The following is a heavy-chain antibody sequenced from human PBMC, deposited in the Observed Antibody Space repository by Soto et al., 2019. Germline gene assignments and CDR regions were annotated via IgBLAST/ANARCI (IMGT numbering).Heavy chain of an antibody. CDR2: IYYSGST. Sequence: PSETLSLTCTVSGGSISSGGYYWSWIRQHPGKGLEWIGYIYYSGSTYYNPSLKSRVTISVDTSKNQFSLRLSSVTAADTAVYYCARDRGTVTTRPEYTWFDPWGQGNLVTVSS. V-gene: IGHV4-31*03. CDR1: GGSISSGGYY. D-gene: IGHD4-17*01. CDR3: ARDRGTVTTRPEYTWFDP. J-gene: IGHJ5*02.